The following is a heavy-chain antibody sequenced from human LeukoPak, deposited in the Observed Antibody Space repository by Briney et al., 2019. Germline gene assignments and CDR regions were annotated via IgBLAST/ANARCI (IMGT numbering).Heavy chain of an antibody. Sequence: ASVKVSCKASGYTFTSYAMNWVRQAPGQGLEWMGWINPNSGGTNYAQKFQGRVTMTRDTSISTAYMELSRLRSDDTAVYYCARGSPYYGSGSYNDYWGQGTLVTVSS. CDR2: INPNSGGT. D-gene: IGHD3-10*01. CDR1: GYTFTSYA. CDR3: ARGSPYYGSGSYNDY. J-gene: IGHJ4*02. V-gene: IGHV1-2*02.